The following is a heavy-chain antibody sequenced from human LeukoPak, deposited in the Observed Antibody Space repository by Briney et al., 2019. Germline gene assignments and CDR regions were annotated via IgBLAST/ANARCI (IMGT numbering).Heavy chain of an antibody. CDR2: IYSSGST. Sequence: SETLSLTCTVSGGSISSYYWSWIRQPAGKGLEWVGRIYSSGSTTYNPSLKSRVTMSVDTSKNQFSLKVTSVTAADTAVYYCARDSGTTGEVKFDPWGQGTLVTVSS. J-gene: IGHJ5*02. CDR3: ARDSGTTGEVKFDP. D-gene: IGHD3-10*01. V-gene: IGHV4-4*07. CDR1: GGSISSYY.